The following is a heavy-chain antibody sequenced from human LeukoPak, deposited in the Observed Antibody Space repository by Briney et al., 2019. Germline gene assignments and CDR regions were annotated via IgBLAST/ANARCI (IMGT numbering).Heavy chain of an antibody. Sequence: ASVKVSCKASGGTFSSYAISWVRQAPGQGLEWMGGIIPIFGTANYAQKFQARVTITRDTSASTAYMELSSLRSEDTAVYYCVRDAGYCSGTICRAGNWFDPWGQGTLVTVSS. D-gene: IGHD2-2*01. J-gene: IGHJ5*02. CDR3: VRDAGYCSGTICRAGNWFDP. CDR1: GGTFSSYA. CDR2: IIPIFGTA. V-gene: IGHV1-69*05.